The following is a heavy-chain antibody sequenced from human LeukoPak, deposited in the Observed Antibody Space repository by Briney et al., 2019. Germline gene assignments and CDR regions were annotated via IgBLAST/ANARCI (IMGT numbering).Heavy chain of an antibody. CDR3: ARVITGMRDY. CDR1: GGSISSYY. D-gene: IGHD1-20*01. Sequence: SETLSLTCTVSGGSISSYYWSWIRQPPGKGLEWIGYIYYSGSTNYNPSLKSRVTISVDTSKNQFSLKLSSVTAADTAVYYCARVITGMRDYWGQGTLVTVPS. CDR2: IYYSGST. V-gene: IGHV4-59*01. J-gene: IGHJ4*02.